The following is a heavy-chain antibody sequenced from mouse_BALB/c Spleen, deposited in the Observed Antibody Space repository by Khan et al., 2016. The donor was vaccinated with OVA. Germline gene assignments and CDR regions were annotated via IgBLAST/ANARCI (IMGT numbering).Heavy chain of an antibody. Sequence: QVQLKQSGPGLVAPSQSLSITCTVSGFSLTSYGIHWVRQPPGKGLEWLGVIWAGGSTKYNSALMSRLSISKDNSKSQVFLKMNSLQTDDTAMYYCARGDGYYEDAMDYWGQGTSVTVSS. CDR1: GFSLTSYG. D-gene: IGHD2-3*01. CDR3: ARGDGYYEDAMDY. J-gene: IGHJ4*01. CDR2: IWAGGST. V-gene: IGHV2-9*02.